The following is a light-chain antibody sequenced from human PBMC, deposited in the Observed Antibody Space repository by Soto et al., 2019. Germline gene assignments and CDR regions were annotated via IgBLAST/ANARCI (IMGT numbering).Light chain of an antibody. Sequence: SSELTQPPSVSVAPGKTATITCGGNNIGIKAVHWYQQKPGQAPVLVIYYDSDRPSGISERFSGSNSGDTATLTVSRVEAGDEADYYCQVWDTGSDRLLFGGGTKLTVL. J-gene: IGLJ2*01. V-gene: IGLV3-21*04. CDR1: NIGIKA. CDR2: YDS. CDR3: QVWDTGSDRLL.